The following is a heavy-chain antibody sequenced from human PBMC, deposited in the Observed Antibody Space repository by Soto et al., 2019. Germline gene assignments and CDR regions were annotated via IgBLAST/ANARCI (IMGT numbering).Heavy chain of an antibody. D-gene: IGHD4-17*01. CDR3: ARGYGGEFDY. CDR2: ISSGSNYI. CDR1: GFTFSTYT. J-gene: IGHJ4*02. V-gene: IGHV3-21*01. Sequence: EVQLVESGGGLVKPGGSLRLSCAASGFTFSTYTVNWVRQAPGKGLEWVSSISSGSNYIYYADSMKGRFTISRDNAKNSMFLQVNSLRAEDTAVYYCARGYGGEFDYWGQGTLVTVSS.